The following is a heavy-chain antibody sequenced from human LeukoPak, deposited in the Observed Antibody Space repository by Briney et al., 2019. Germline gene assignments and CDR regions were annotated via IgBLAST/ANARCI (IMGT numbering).Heavy chain of an antibody. V-gene: IGHV3-21*01. D-gene: IGHD6-6*01. Sequence: GGSLRLSCAASGFTFSSYSMNWVRQAPGKGLEWVSSISSSSSYIYYADSVKGRFTISRDNAKNSLYLQMNSLRAEDTAVYYCAREKGSSHQFDYWGQGTLVTVSS. CDR1: GFTFSSYS. CDR3: AREKGSSHQFDY. J-gene: IGHJ4*02. CDR2: ISSSSSYI.